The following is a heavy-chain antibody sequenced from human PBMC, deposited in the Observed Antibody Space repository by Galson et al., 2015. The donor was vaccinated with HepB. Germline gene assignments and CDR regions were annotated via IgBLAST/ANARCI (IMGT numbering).Heavy chain of an antibody. CDR1: GYTFTNYP. J-gene: IGHJ4*02. CDR3: AKDYGDCFDY. Sequence: VKVSCKASGYTFTNYPLNWVRQAPGQALEWMGWINTNTGNPTYAQGFAGRFVFSLDTSVSTAYLQISSLKAEDTAVYYCAKDYGDCFDYWGQGTLVTVSS. CDR2: INTNTGNP. D-gene: IGHD4-17*01. V-gene: IGHV7-4-1*02.